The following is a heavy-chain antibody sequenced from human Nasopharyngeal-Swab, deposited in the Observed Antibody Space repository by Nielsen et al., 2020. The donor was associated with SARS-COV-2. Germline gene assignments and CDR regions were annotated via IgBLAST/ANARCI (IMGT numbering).Heavy chain of an antibody. CDR1: GYIFTSYD. Sequence: ASVKVSCKASGYIFTSYDISWVRQARGQGLEWMVWIGAYNGNTNYAQKFQDRVTMTTDTSTSTVYMELRSLRSDDTAVYYCARHGAAEDYWGQGTLVTVSS. V-gene: IGHV1-18*01. J-gene: IGHJ4*02. CDR3: ARHGAAEDY. CDR2: IGAYNGNT. D-gene: IGHD6-25*01.